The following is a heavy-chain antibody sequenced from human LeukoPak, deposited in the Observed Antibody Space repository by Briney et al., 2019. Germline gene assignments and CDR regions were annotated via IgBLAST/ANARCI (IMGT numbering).Heavy chain of an antibody. J-gene: IGHJ3*02. CDR1: GYTFTGFY. CDR2: INPNSGGT. D-gene: IGHD2-15*01. CDR3: ARIGYCSGGSCYPSVTAFDI. Sequence: ASVKVSCKASGYTFTGFYMHWVRQAPGQGLEWMGWINPNSGGTNYAQKFQGRVTMTRDTSTSTAYMDLSRLRSDDTAVYSCARIGYCSGGSCYPSVTAFDIWGQGTMVTVSS. V-gene: IGHV1-2*02.